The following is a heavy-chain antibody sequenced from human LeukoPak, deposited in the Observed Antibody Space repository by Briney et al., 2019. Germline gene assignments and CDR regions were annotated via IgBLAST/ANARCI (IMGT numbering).Heavy chain of an antibody. CDR1: RFRFSDYA. Sequence: GGSLRLSCAASRFRFSDYAMSWVRQAPGKRLEWVSTIGGGVDDTDYADAVKGRFTISRDNSKDTLYLQMNSLKAEDTAVYYCAKVFMRQWYYFDYWGQGTLVTVSS. D-gene: IGHD6-19*01. CDR3: AKVFMRQWYYFDY. CDR2: IGGGVDDT. V-gene: IGHV3-23*01. J-gene: IGHJ4*02.